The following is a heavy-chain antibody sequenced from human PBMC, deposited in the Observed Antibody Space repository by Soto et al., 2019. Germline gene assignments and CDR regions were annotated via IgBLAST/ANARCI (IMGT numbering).Heavy chain of an antibody. CDR2: IWYDGSNK. J-gene: IGHJ5*02. D-gene: IGHD6-13*01. V-gene: IGHV3-33*01. Sequence: GGSLRLSCAASGFTFSSYGMHWVSQAPGKGLEWVAVIWYDGSNKYYADSVKGRFTISRDNSKNTLYLQMNSLRAEDTAVYYCARDSPYSKLFDPWGQGTLVTVSS. CDR3: ARDSPYSKLFDP. CDR1: GFTFSSYG.